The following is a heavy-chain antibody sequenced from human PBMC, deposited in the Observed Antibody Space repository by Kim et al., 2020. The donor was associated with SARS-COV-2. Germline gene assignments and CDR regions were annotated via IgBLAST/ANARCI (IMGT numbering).Heavy chain of an antibody. CDR2: VHESGIT. CDR1: GGSFSGHY. V-gene: IGHV4-34*01. J-gene: IGHJ6*02. Sequence: SETLSLTCAVYGGSFSGHYWNWIRQPPGKGLEWIGHVHESGITTYTPSFQSRVAISVDTSKNQAPLKLPSGTPADTPFYYCAGGRAGVCPAPILGIGPYYDYFIMDVWGHGTTVTVSS. D-gene: IGHD7-27*01. CDR3: AGGRAGVCPAPILGIGPYYDYFIMDV.